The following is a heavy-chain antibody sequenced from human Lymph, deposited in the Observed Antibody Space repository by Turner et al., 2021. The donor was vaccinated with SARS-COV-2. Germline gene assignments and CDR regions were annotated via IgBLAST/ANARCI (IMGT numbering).Heavy chain of an antibody. Sequence: QVQLVESGGGVVQPGRSLRLSCAASGFTFISYAMHWVRQAPGKGLEWVALISYDGSNKYYADSVKGRFTISRDNSKNTLYLQMNSLRAEDTAVYYCAREMGAGSDYWGQGTLVTVSS. J-gene: IGHJ4*02. D-gene: IGHD3-10*01. CDR2: ISYDGSNK. CDR3: AREMGAGSDY. V-gene: IGHV3-30*04. CDR1: GFTFISYA.